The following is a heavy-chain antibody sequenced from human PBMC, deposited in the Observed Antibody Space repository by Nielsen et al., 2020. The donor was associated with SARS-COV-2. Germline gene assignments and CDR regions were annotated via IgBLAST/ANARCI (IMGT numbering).Heavy chain of an antibody. Sequence: SETLSLTFTVSGGSISSSPYNWGWMRQPPGKGLEWIVSIYQSGSTYHSPSLKSRITISVDTSKNQFSLKLTSVTAADTAVYYCAAYSSGWSLGGGDWGQGTLVTVSS. D-gene: IGHD6-19*01. CDR1: GGSISSSPYN. CDR3: AAYSSGWSLGGGD. J-gene: IGHJ4*02. V-gene: IGHV4-39*07. CDR2: IYQSGST.